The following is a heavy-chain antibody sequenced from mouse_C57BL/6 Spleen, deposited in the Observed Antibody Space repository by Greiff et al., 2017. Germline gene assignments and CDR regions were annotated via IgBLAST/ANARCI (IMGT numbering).Heavy chain of an antibody. CDR1: GYSITSGYY. Sequence: EVQLQESGPGLVKPSQSLSLTCSVTGYSITSGYYWNWIRQFPGNKLEWMGYISYDGSNNYNPSLKNRISITRDTSKNQFFLKLNSVTTEDTATYYCAVVAMDYFDYWGQGTTLTVSS. CDR2: ISYDGSN. D-gene: IGHD1-1*01. CDR3: AVVAMDYFDY. J-gene: IGHJ2*01. V-gene: IGHV3-6*01.